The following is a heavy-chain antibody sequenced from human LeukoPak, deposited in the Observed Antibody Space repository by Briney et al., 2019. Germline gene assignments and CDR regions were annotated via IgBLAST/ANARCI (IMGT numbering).Heavy chain of an antibody. V-gene: IGHV4-59*08. D-gene: IGHD6-13*01. CDR2: IYYSGST. CDR3: AGNIAAAGRVWFDP. Sequence: PSETLSLTCTVSGGSISSYYWSWIRQPPGKGLEWIGYIYYSGSTNYNPSLKSRVTISVDTSKNQFSLKLSSVTAADTAVYYCAGNIAAAGRVWFDPWGQGTLVTVSS. CDR1: GGSISSYY. J-gene: IGHJ5*02.